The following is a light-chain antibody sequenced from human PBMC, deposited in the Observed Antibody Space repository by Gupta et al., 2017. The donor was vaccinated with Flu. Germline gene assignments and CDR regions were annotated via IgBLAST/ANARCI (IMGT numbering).Light chain of an antibody. CDR1: QYFTTR. Sequence: DRVTITCRASQYFTTRLACYQQKPGEAPKFLIYTTSNLESGVPSRFSGSGSGTEFTLTINSLQPDDFATYYCQQYHIYPWTFGQGTKVEI. CDR2: TTS. V-gene: IGKV1-5*03. J-gene: IGKJ1*01. CDR3: QQYHIYPWT.